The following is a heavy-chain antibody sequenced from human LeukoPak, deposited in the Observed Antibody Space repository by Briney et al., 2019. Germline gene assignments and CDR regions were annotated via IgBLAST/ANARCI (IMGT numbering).Heavy chain of an antibody. CDR3: ARGLAVDKSAYFDY. J-gene: IGHJ4*02. Sequence: PSETLSLTCAVYGGSFSGYYWSWIRQPPGKGLEWIGEINHSGSTNYNPSLKSRVTISVDTSKNQFSLKLSSVTAADTAVYYCARGLAVDKSAYFDYWGQGTLVTVSS. CDR2: INHSGST. D-gene: IGHD6-19*01. CDR1: GGSFSGYY. V-gene: IGHV4-34*01.